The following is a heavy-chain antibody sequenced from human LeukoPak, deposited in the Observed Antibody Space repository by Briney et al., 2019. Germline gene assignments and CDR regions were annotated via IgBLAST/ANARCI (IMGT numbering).Heavy chain of an antibody. J-gene: IGHJ4*02. CDR3: AKVGYGDYYFDY. D-gene: IGHD4-17*01. Sequence: GGSLRLSCAASGFIYSNYGMHWIRQAPGKGLEWVAVIWYDGSNKYYADSVKGRFTISRDNSKNTLYLQMSSLSAEDTAVYYCAKVGYGDYYFDYWGQGTLVTVSS. CDR1: GFIYSNYG. V-gene: IGHV3-33*06. CDR2: IWYDGSNK.